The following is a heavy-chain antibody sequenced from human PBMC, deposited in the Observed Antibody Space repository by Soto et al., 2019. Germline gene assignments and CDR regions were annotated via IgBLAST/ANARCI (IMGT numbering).Heavy chain of an antibody. J-gene: IGHJ4*02. Sequence: GGSLRLSCAASGFTFSSFVIHWVRQAPGKGLEWVAVISDDGSNEYYADSVKGRFTISRDNSKNTLYLQMTSLIAEDTAVYYCARDPPNGDYLYYFDYWGQGTLVTVSS. V-gene: IGHV3-30-3*01. CDR1: GFTFSSFV. CDR3: ARDPPNGDYLYYFDY. D-gene: IGHD4-17*01. CDR2: ISDDGSNE.